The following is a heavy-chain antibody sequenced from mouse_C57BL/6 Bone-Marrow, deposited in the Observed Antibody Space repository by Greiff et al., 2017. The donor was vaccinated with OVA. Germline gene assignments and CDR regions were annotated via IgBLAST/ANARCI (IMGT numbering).Heavy chain of an antibody. CDR1: GFNIKNTY. CDR3: ARGNFGSSFYAMDT. V-gene: IGHV14-3*01. CDR2: IDPANDNT. Sequence: EVQLQQSVAELVRPGASVKLSCTASGFNIKNTYMHWVKQRPEQGLEWIGRIDPANDNTKYAPKFQGKATMTADTSSNTAYLQLSSLSSEDTAVYCCARGNFGSSFYAMDTRGQGTSVTPSS. J-gene: IGHJ4*01. D-gene: IGHD1-1*01.